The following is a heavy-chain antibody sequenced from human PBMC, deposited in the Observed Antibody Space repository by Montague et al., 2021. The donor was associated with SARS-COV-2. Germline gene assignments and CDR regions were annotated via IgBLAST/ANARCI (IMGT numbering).Heavy chain of an antibody. J-gene: IGHJ3*02. D-gene: IGHD1-26*01. CDR1: GFSLSTSGVG. V-gene: IGHV2-5*02. CDR3: AHRRGLLLSDASDI. CDR2: IYWDDDK. Sequence: PALVKPTQTLTLTCTFSGFSLSTSGVGVGWIRQPPGKALEWLALIYWDDDKRYSPPLKSRLTITKDTSKNQVVLTMTNMDPVDTATYYCAHRRGLLLSDASDIWGQGTMVTVSS.